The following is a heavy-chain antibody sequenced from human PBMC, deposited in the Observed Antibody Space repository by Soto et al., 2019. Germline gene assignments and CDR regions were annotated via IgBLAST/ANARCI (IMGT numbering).Heavy chain of an antibody. J-gene: IGHJ5*02. D-gene: IGHD3-16*01. CDR3: ARHIGAYREWFVP. CDR2: IYYSGST. V-gene: IGHV4-39*01. Sequence: WGWIRQPPGKGLEWIGSIYYSGSTYYNPSLRSRVTISVDTSKNQFSLKLSSVTAADTAVYYCARHIGAYREWFVPWGQG.